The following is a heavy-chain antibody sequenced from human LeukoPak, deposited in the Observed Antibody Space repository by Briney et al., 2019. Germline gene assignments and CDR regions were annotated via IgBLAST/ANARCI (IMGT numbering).Heavy chain of an antibody. J-gene: IGHJ6*04. CDR1: GYTFTSYG. CDR2: ISAYNGNT. CDR3: ARDLPDYDILTGYTYYYYGMDV. V-gene: IGHV1-18*04. Sequence: GASVKVSCKASGYTFTSYGISWVRQAPGQGLEWMGWISAYNGNTNYAQKLQGRVTMTTDTSTSTAYMELTSLRSDDTAVYYCARDLPDYDILTGYTYYYYGMDVWGKGTTVTVSS. D-gene: IGHD3-9*01.